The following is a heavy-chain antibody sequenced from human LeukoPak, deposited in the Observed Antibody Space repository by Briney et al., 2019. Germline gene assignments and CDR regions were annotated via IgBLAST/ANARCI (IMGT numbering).Heavy chain of an antibody. J-gene: IGHJ4*02. Sequence: GESLKISCKGSGYTFTTYWIAWVRQLPGEGLEWMGIIYPGESDTRYSPSFQGQVTISADKSISTAYLQWNSLKASDTAMYYCARLLDAYNSFDFWGQGTLVTVSP. D-gene: IGHD5-24*01. CDR3: ARLLDAYNSFDF. CDR1: GYTFTTYW. V-gene: IGHV5-51*01. CDR2: IYPGESDT.